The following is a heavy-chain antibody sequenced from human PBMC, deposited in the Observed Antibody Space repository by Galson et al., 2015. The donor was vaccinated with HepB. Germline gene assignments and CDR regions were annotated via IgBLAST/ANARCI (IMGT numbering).Heavy chain of an antibody. CDR1: GFTFSSYG. CDR3: TRGGIQLWAPYFDY. D-gene: IGHD5-18*01. CDR2: IWYDGSNK. J-gene: IGHJ4*02. V-gene: IGHV3-33*08. Sequence: SLRLSCAASGFTFSSYGMHWVRQAPGKGLEWVAGIWYDGSNKYYADSVKGRFSISRDNSKSIAYLQMNSLKTEDTAVYYCTRGGIQLWAPYFDYWGQGTLVTVSS.